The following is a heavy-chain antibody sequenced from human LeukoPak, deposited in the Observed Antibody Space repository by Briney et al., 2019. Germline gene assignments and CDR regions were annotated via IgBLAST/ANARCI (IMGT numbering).Heavy chain of an antibody. CDR3: AFEIGRSQGAFDI. J-gene: IGHJ3*02. Sequence: GRSLRLSCAASGFTFSKYAMHWVRQTPGKGLEWVAAIWNDGSDENYADSVKGRFTISSDNSKNTLYLQMNSLRAEDTAVYYCAFEIGRSQGAFDIWGQGTMITVSS. CDR2: IWNDGSDE. CDR1: GFTFSKYA. V-gene: IGHV3-33*01. D-gene: IGHD1-26*01.